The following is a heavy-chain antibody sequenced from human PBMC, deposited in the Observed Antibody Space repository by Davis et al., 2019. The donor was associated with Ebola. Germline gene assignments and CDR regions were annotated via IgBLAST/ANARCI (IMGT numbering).Heavy chain of an antibody. CDR3: ARIFGDFVERVDS. J-gene: IGHJ4*02. CDR1: GGYISSTRSY. V-gene: IGHV4-39*01. CDR2: IYYSGRT. D-gene: IGHD2-21*01. Sequence: PSETLSLTCTASGGYISSTRSYWGWIRQPPGKGLEWIGSIYYSGRTSYNTSLKSRVTISADQTKNQFYLNLSSATAADTAVYYCARIFGDFVERVDSWGQGTLVIVSS.